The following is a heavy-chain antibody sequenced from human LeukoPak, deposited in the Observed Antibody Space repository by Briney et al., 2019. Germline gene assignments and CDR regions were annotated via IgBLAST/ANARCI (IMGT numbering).Heavy chain of an antibody. CDR2: INHSGST. J-gene: IGHJ4*02. CDR3: ARVSGLNNFDY. Sequence: SETLSLTCAVYGESFSDYYWTWIRQPPAKGLECIGEINHSGSTNYNPSLKSRVTISLDTSKNQFSLRLYSVTAADTTVYYCARVSGLNNFDYWGQGTLVTVSP. D-gene: IGHD1/OR15-1a*01. V-gene: IGHV4-34*01. CDR1: GESFSDYY.